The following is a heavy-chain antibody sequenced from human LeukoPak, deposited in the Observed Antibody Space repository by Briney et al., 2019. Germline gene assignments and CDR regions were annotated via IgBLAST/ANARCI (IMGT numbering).Heavy chain of an antibody. CDR3: AGVIPRQNYGDYDN. CDR2: IYYSGST. D-gene: IGHD4-17*01. V-gene: IGHV4-31*03. Sequence: PSETLSLTCTVSGGSISSGGYYWSRIRQHPGKGLEWIGYIYYSGSTYYNPSLKSRVTISVDTSKNQFSLKLSSVTAADTAVYYCAGVIPRQNYGDYDNWGQGTLVTVSS. J-gene: IGHJ4*02. CDR1: GGSISSGGYY.